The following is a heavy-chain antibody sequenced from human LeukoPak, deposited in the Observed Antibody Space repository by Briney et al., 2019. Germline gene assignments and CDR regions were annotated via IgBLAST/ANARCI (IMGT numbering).Heavy chain of an antibody. CDR2: ISGRGGST. J-gene: IGHJ5*02. CDR1: GFTFSSYG. V-gene: IGHV3-23*01. Sequence: PGGSLRLSCAASGFTFSSYGMSWVRQAPGKGLEWVSAISGRGGSTYYADSVKGRLTISRDNSKNTLYLQMNSLRAEDTAVYYCAKEESGPRAWGPHNSFDPRGQGTLVTVSS. CDR3: AKEESGPRAWGPHNSFDP. D-gene: IGHD3-16*01.